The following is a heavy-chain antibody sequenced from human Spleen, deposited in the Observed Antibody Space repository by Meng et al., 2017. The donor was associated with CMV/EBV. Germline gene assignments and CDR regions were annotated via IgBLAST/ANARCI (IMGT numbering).Heavy chain of an antibody. D-gene: IGHD1-7*01. J-gene: IGHJ6*02. CDR3: ARRNYHYNYYGMDV. CDR2: IYYSGST. V-gene: IGHV4-39*07. CDR1: GGSISSSLYY. Sequence: SETLSLTCTVSGGSISSSLYYWGWIRQPPGKGLEWIGTIYYSGSTSHNPSLKSRVTMSIDTSKNQFSLKVRSVTAADTAVYYCARRNYHYNYYGMDVWGQGTTVTVSS.